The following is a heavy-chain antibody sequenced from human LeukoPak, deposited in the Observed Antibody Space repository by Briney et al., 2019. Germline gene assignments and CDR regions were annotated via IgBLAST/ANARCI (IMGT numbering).Heavy chain of an antibody. Sequence: GGSLRLSCAASGFTFDDYGMSWVRQAPGKGLEWVSGINWDGGSTGYADSVKGRFTISRDNAKNSLYLRMNSLRAEDTALYYCAREYSYGYWLDYWGQGTLVTVSS. CDR3: AREYSYGYWLDY. V-gene: IGHV3-20*04. D-gene: IGHD5-18*01. CDR2: INWDGGST. CDR1: GFTFDDYG. J-gene: IGHJ4*02.